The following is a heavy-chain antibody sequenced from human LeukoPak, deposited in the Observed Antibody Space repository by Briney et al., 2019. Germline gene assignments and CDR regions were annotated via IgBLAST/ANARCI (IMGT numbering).Heavy chain of an antibody. J-gene: IGHJ4*02. CDR1: GFIFSNYG. CDR2: IWYDGSKK. V-gene: IGHV3-33*01. D-gene: IGHD6-19*01. Sequence: GGSLRLSCAASGFIFSNYGMHWVRQAPGKGLEWVAVIWYDGSKKYYADSVKGRFTISRDDTKNTLYLQMNSLRAEDTAVYYCARVYSSGWADFDYWGQGTLVTVSS. CDR3: ARVYSSGWADFDY.